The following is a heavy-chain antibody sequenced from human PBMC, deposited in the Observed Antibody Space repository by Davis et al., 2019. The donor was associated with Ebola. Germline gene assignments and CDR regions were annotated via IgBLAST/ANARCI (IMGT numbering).Heavy chain of an antibody. CDR1: GGSFSGYY. CDR2: INHSGST. V-gene: IGHV4-34*01. J-gene: IGHJ4*02. Sequence: SETLSLTCAVYGGSFSGYYWSWIRQPPGKGLEWIGEINHSGSTNYNPSLKSRVTVSVDTSKNQFSLKVNSVTAADTAVYYCASTVFGVVINPYYFDYWGQGTLVTVSS. CDR3: ASTVFGVVINPYYFDY. D-gene: IGHD3-3*01.